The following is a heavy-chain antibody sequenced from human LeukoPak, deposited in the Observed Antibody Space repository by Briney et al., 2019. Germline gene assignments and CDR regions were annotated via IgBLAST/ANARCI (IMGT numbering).Heavy chain of an antibody. V-gene: IGHV3-49*04. CDR3: TRDPYYDSSGYYY. CDR1: GFTFGDYA. D-gene: IGHD3-22*01. Sequence: PGGSLRLSCTASGFTFGDYAMSWVRQAPGKGLEWVGFIRSKAYGGTTEYAASVKGRFTISRDDSKSIAYLQVNSLKTEDTAVYYCTRDPYYDSSGYYYWGQGTLVTVSS. J-gene: IGHJ4*02. CDR2: IRSKAYGGTT.